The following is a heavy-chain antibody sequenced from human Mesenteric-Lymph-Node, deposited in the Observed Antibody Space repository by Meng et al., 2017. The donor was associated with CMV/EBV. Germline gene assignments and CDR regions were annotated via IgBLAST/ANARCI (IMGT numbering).Heavy chain of an antibody. J-gene: IGHJ5*02. CDR2: IIPILGIA. V-gene: IGHV1-69*04. D-gene: IGHD2-2*01. CDR1: GGTFSSYT. Sequence: SVKVSCKASGGTFSSYTISWVRQAPGQGLEWMGRIIPILGIANYAQKFQGRVTITADKSTSTAYMELSNLRSEDTAVYYCARETAAASPWFDPWGQGTLVTVSS. CDR3: ARETAAASPWFDP.